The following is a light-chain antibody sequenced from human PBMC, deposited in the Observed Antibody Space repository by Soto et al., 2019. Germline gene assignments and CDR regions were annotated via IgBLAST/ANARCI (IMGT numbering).Light chain of an antibody. CDR3: QQYYSTPIT. J-gene: IGKJ5*01. Sequence: DIVMTQSPDSLAVSLGERATINCKSSQSVLYSSNNKNYLAWYQQKPGQPPKLLIYWASTRESGVPDRFSGSGSRTDFTLTISSLQAEDVAVYYCQQYYSTPITFGQGTRLEI. CDR2: WAS. CDR1: QSVLYSSNNKNY. V-gene: IGKV4-1*01.